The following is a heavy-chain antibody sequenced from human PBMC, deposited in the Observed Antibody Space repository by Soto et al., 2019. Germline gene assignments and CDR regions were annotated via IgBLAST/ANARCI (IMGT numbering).Heavy chain of an antibody. J-gene: IGHJ3*01. CDR1: GFTFSNHG. D-gene: IGHD1-20*01. CDR3: AREGPISGTNPFDV. Sequence: QVQLVESGGGVVQPGRSLRLSCAASGFTFSNHGMHWVRQAPGKGLEWVAVIWSDGSNKDYGDSVKGRFTITRDNPKNTLSLQMDSRRAEDTAVYYCAREGPISGTNPFDVWGQGTMVTISS. V-gene: IGHV3-33*01. CDR2: IWSDGSNK.